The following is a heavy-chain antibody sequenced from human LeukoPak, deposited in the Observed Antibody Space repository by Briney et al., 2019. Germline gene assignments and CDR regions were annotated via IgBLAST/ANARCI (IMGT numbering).Heavy chain of an antibody. D-gene: IGHD2-21*01. J-gene: IGHJ6*02. CDR2: IHHTGTT. V-gene: IGHV4-34*01. CDR3: ARVDCSGGNCYYLAGGMDV. CDR1: GGSFTDYY. Sequence: SETLSLTCAVYGGSFTDYYWSWIRQPPGKGLEWIGEIHHTGTTNYNPSLRSRVTISIVTSKTQLSLQLTSVTAADTAVYYCARVDCSGGNCYYLAGGMDVWGQGTAVTVSS.